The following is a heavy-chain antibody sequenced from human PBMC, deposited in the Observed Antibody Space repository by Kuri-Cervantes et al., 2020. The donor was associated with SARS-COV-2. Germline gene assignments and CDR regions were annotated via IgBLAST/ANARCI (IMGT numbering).Heavy chain of an antibody. CDR2: ISAYNGNT. CDR3: ARDRGFLEWLENYYYMDV. V-gene: IGHV1-18*01. CDR1: GYTFTSYG. Sequence: ASVKVFCKASGYTFTSYGISWVRQAPGQGLEWMGWISAYNGNTNYAQKLQGRVTMTTDTSTSTAYMELRSLRSDDTAVYYCARDRGFLEWLENYYYMDVWGKGTTVTVSS. D-gene: IGHD3-3*01. J-gene: IGHJ6*03.